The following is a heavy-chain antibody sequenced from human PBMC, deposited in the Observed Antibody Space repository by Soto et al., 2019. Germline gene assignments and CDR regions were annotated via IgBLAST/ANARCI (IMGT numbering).Heavy chain of an antibody. Sequence: SETPSLTCSLSGASITSTTYFWAWIRQPPGKGLEWVGSIYYSVTTHYNPSLKSRPTISVDRSRNQFSLQVSSVTAADTAVYYCAKNHPRTGRFDYSGEGTVVTVSA. J-gene: IGHJ4*02. CDR2: IYYSVTT. CDR3: AKNHPRTGRFDY. CDR1: GASITSTTYF. V-gene: IGHV4-39*05.